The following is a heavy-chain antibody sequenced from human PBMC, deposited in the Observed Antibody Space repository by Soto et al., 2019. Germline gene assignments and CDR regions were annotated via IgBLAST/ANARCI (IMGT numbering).Heavy chain of an antibody. D-gene: IGHD3-22*01. CDR3: ARTRATYYYDSSGYWTDAFDI. CDR1: GYTFTNYG. J-gene: IGHJ3*02. Sequence: ASVKVSCKTSGYTFTNYGISWVRQAPGQGLEWMGGIIPIFGTANYAQKFQGRVTITADKSTSTAYMELSSLRSEDTAVYYCARTRATYYYDSSGYWTDAFDIWGQGTMVTVSS. CDR2: IIPIFGTA. V-gene: IGHV1-69*06.